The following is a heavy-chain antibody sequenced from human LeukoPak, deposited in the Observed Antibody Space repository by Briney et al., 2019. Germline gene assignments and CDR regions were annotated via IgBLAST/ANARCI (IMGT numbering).Heavy chain of an antibody. Sequence: GESLKISCKGSGYSFSTYRIAWVRQMPGKGLGWMGIIYPGDSNTEGSPSFQGQVTFSADKSITTAYLQWSSLKASDTAMYYCARQKSWIQPSHSDYWGQGTLVTVSS. CDR1: GYSFSTYR. J-gene: IGHJ4*02. V-gene: IGHV5-51*01. D-gene: IGHD5-18*01. CDR2: IYPGDSNT. CDR3: ARQKSWIQPSHSDY.